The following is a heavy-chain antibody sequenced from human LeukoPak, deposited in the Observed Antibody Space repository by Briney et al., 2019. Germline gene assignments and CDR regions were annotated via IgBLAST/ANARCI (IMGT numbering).Heavy chain of an antibody. J-gene: IGHJ2*01. Sequence: PSETLSLTCTVSGGSISSGGYFWSWIRQHPGKGLEWIGYIYYSGSTYYNPSLKSRVSISVDTSKNQFSLKLSSVTAADTAAYYCARGYYGSGSYSEYWYFDLWGRGTLVTVSS. CDR1: GGSISSGGYF. CDR2: IYYSGST. V-gene: IGHV4-31*03. CDR3: ARGYYGSGSYSEYWYFDL. D-gene: IGHD3-10*01.